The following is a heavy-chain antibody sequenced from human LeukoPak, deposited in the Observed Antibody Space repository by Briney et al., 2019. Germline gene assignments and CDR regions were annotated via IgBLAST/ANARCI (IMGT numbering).Heavy chain of an antibody. CDR2: IYTSGSS. CDR3: ARGMRDGYNKWFDP. Sequence: SETLSLTCTVSGGSISSYYWSWIRQPAGKGLEWIGRIYTSGSSNYNPSLKSRVTISVDTSKNQFSLKLSSVTAADTAVYYCARGMRDGYNKWFDPWGQGTLVTVSS. D-gene: IGHD5-24*01. J-gene: IGHJ5*02. CDR1: GGSISSYY. V-gene: IGHV4-4*07.